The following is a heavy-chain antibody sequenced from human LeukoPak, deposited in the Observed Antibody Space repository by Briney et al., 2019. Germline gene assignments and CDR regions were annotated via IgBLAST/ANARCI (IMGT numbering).Heavy chain of an antibody. D-gene: IGHD2-15*01. CDR3: ARNGYCSGGSCYYYYGMDV. CDR2: IYPGDSDT. Sequence: GESLKISCTGSGYSFTSYWIGWVRQMPGKGLEWMGIIYPGDSDTRYSPSFQGQVTVSADKSISTAYLQWSSLKASDTAMYYCARNGYCSGGSCYYYYGMDVWGQGTTVTVSS. V-gene: IGHV5-51*01. CDR1: GYSFTSYW. J-gene: IGHJ6*02.